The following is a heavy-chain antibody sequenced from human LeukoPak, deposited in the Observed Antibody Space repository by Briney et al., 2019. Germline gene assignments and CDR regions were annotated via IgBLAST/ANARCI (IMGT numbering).Heavy chain of an antibody. J-gene: IGHJ4*02. CDR2: IIPIFGTA. CDR1: GGTFSSYA. Sequence: GASVKVSCRASGGTFSSYAISWVRQAPGQGLEWMGGIIPIFGTANYAQKFQGRVTITADESTSTAYMELSSLGSEDTAVYYCARDAKKNYYDSSGDLDFWGQGTLVTVSS. CDR3: ARDAKKNYYDSSGDLDF. D-gene: IGHD3-22*01. V-gene: IGHV1-69*13.